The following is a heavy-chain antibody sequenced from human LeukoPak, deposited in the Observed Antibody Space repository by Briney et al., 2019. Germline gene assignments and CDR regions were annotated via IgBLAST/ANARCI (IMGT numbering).Heavy chain of an antibody. CDR3: ARDGYSSGPGDWYFDL. J-gene: IGHJ2*01. Sequence: GGSLRLSCAASGFTFGIYSVHWVRQAPGKGLEWVAVISYDGSNKYYADSVKGRFTISRDNSKNTVSLQMNSLRTEDTAVYYCARDGYSSGPGDWYFDLWGRGTLVTVSS. V-gene: IGHV3-30-3*01. CDR2: ISYDGSNK. D-gene: IGHD6-19*01. CDR1: GFTFGIYS.